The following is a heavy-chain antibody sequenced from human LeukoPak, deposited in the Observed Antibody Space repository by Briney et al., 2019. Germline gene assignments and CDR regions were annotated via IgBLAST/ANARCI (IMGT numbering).Heavy chain of an antibody. CDR3: AKVGTGSYPGLDY. J-gene: IGHJ4*02. V-gene: IGHV3-30*18. CDR1: GFTFSSYG. CDR2: ISYDGSNK. D-gene: IGHD3-10*01. Sequence: GGSLRLSCAASGFTFSSYGMHWVRQAPGKGLEWVAVISYDGSNKYYADSVEGRFTISRDNSKNTLYLQMNSLRAEGTAVYYCAKVGTGSYPGLDYWGQGTLVTVSS.